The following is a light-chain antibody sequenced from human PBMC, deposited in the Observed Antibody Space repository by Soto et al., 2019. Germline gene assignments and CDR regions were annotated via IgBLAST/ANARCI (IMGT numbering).Light chain of an antibody. V-gene: IGLV2-8*01. CDR2: EVS. CDR1: SSDVGAYNY. Sequence: QSALTQPPSASGSPGQSVTISCTGTSSDVGAYNYVSWYQQHPGKAPKLMIYEVSKRPSGVPDRFSGSKSGNTASLTVSGLQAEDEADYYCQSYDNILSAVVFGGGTKVTVL. CDR3: QSYDNILSAVV. J-gene: IGLJ2*01.